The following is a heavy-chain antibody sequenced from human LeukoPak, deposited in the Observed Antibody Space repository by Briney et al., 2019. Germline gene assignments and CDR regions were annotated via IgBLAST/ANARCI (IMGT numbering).Heavy chain of an antibody. CDR2: INPHSGKT. CDR3: ARDCGYCTKGVCYTCLDY. J-gene: IGHJ4*02. V-gene: IGHV1-8*01. Sequence: GASVKVSCKTSGYPFSNSDINWVRQATGQGLEWMGWINPHSGKTGYAQKFQGRVTMTTDTSASTAYMELSSLRSEDTAVYYCARDCGYCTKGVCYTCLDYWGQGTLVTVSS. CDR1: GYPFSNSD. D-gene: IGHD2-8*01.